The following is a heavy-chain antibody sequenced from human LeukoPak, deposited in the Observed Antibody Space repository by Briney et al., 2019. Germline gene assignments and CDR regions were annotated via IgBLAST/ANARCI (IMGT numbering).Heavy chain of an antibody. J-gene: IGHJ4*02. CDR3: ARTKYGDLDY. CDR2: IYYSGST. Sequence: SETLSLTCTVSGGSISSYYWSWIRQPPGKGLEWIGYIYYSGSTNYNPSLKSRVTISVDTSKNQFSLKLSSVTAADTAVYYCARTKYGDLDYWGQGTLVTVSS. D-gene: IGHD4-17*01. V-gene: IGHV4-59*12. CDR1: GGSISSYY.